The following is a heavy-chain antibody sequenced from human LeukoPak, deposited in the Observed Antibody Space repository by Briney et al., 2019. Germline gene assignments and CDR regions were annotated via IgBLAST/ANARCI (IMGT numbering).Heavy chain of an antibody. CDR1: GYTFTNYY. CDR3: ASAEPYYYDSSGYMQSRDPTQNWFDP. J-gene: IGHJ5*02. D-gene: IGHD3-22*01. Sequence: ASVKVSCKASGYTFTNYYMHWVRQAPGQGLEWMGIINPSGGTTSYAQKFQGRVTMTRDTSTSTVYMELSSLRSEDTAVYYCASAEPYYYDSSGYMQSRDPTQNWFDPWGQGTLVTVSS. CDR2: INPSGGTT. V-gene: IGHV1-46*01.